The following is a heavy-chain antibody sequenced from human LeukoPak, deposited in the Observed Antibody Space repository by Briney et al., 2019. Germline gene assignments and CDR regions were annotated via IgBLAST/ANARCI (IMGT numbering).Heavy chain of an antibody. CDR1: GGSLSRGLYY. D-gene: IGHD3-9*01. J-gene: IGHJ6*04. Sequence: SQTLSLTCTVSGGSLSRGLYYWSWIRQPAGEGPEWIGRRHTSGTTDYTRSLRNRVTISVDTSKNQFTLELSSVTAADTAKYFCARVYYDISTGYYVDVWGRGTPVTISS. CDR2: RHTSGTT. CDR3: ARVYYDISTGYYVDV. V-gene: IGHV4-61*02.